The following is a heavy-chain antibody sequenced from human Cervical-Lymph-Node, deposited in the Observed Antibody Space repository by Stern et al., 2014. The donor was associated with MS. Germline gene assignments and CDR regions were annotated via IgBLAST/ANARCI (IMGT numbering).Heavy chain of an antibody. V-gene: IGHV3-21*02. CDR2: ISSSSSYI. D-gene: IGHD6-13*01. CDR1: GFTFSDFT. J-gene: IGHJ4*02. Sequence: VQLVESGGGLVKPGGSLGLSCAASGFTFSDFTMPWVRQAPGRGLEWVSSISSSSSYIFYADSVKGRFTGSRDNAKNSLHLQMSSLRSDDTAVYYCWIAAAISGDDFDYWGQGTLVNVSS. CDR3: WIAAAISGDDFDY.